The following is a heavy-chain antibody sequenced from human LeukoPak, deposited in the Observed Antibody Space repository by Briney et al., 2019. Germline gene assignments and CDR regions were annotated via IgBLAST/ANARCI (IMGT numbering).Heavy chain of an antibody. CDR2: IYYSGST. Sequence: SETLSLTCTVSGGSISSYYWSWIRQPPGKGLEWIGYIYYSGSTNYNPSLKSRVTISVDTSKNQFSLKLSSVTAADTAVYYCARGGLWSGYPQPQDWGQGTLVTVSS. CDR3: ARGGLWSGYPQPQD. D-gene: IGHD3-3*01. CDR1: GGSISSYY. V-gene: IGHV4-59*01. J-gene: IGHJ4*02.